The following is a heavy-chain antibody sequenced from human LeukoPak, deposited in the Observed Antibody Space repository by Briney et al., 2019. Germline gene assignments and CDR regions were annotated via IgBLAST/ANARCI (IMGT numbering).Heavy chain of an antibody. CDR1: GGSISSYY. J-gene: IGHJ4*02. CDR3: AAIPQPWLVWWYFDY. Sequence: PSETLSLTCTVSGGSISSYYWSWIREPPGKGLEWIGYIYYSGSTNYNPSLKSRVTISVDTSKNQFSLKLSSVTAADTAVYYCAAIPQPWLVWWYFDYWGQGTLVTVSS. CDR2: IYYSGST. V-gene: IGHV4-59*08. D-gene: IGHD6-19*01.